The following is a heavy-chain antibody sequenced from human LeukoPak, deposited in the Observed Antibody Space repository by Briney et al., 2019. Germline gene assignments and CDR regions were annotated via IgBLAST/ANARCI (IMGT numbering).Heavy chain of an antibody. D-gene: IGHD1-26*01. CDR1: GFTFRTYA. CDR2: ISTSGDRT. J-gene: IGHJ4*02. V-gene: IGHV3-23*01. CDR3: ARSAVGTSCCTAVDY. Sequence: GGSLRLSCAASGFTFRTYAMTWVRLAPGTGREWVSGISTSGDRTYYADSVKGRFTISRDNSKNTLYLQMNSLSAEDTAEYYCARSAVGTSCCTAVDYWGQGTLVTVSS.